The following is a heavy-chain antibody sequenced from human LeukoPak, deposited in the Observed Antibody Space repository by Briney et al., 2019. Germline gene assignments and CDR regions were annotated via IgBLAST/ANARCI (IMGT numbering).Heavy chain of an antibody. J-gene: IGHJ3*02. CDR2: IYSGGST. CDR3: ALAAGFGGLTPSGAFDI. D-gene: IGHD3-10*01. V-gene: IGHV3-53*01. Sequence: GGSLRLSCAASGFTVGSNYMSWVRQAPGKGLEWVSVIYSGGSTYYADSVKGRFTISRDNSKNTLYLQMNSLRAEDTAVYYCALAAGFGGLTPSGAFDIWGQGTMVTVSS. CDR1: GFTVGSNY.